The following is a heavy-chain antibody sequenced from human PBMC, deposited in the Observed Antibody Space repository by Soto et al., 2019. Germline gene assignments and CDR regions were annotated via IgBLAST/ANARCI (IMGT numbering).Heavy chain of an antibody. J-gene: IGHJ4*02. CDR1: GFTFDDYA. Sequence: EVQLVESGGGLVQPGRSLRLSCAASGFTFDDYAMHWVRRVPGKGLEWVSSISWNSNIIGYADSVKGRFTFSRDNAKNPLYLQMNSLRPEDTALYYCAKGGPDGFCSGGRCYFDYWGQGTLVTVSS. CDR2: ISWNSNII. CDR3: AKGGPDGFCSGGRCYFDY. D-gene: IGHD2-15*01. V-gene: IGHV3-9*01.